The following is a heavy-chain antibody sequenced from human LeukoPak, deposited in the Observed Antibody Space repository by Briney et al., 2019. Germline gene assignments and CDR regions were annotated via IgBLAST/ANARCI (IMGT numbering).Heavy chain of an antibody. V-gene: IGHV3-21*01. J-gene: IGHJ3*02. CDR1: GFTFRNYA. Sequence: GGSLRLSCAASGFTFRNYAMNWVRQAPGKGLEWVSFISSSSTYIYYADSVKGRFTISRDNAKNSLYLQMNSLRAEDTAVYYCARALRHDAFDIWGQGTMVTVSS. CDR2: ISSSSTYI. D-gene: IGHD4-17*01. CDR3: ARALRHDAFDI.